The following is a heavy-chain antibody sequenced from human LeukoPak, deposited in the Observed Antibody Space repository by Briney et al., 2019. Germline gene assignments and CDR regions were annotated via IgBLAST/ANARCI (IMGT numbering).Heavy chain of an antibody. CDR2: VMPLFGTP. V-gene: IGHV1-69*05. CDR3: AATDGYIHRHPLYYLDY. D-gene: IGHD5-24*01. CDR1: GGTFNNYA. J-gene: IGHJ4*02. Sequence: SVKVSCKASGGTFNNYAISWVRQAPGQGPEWMGGVMPLFGTPSYAQKFQGRVTVITDDSTNTAYMEVSSLRYDDTAIYYCAATDGYIHRHPLYYLDYWGQGTLVTVSS.